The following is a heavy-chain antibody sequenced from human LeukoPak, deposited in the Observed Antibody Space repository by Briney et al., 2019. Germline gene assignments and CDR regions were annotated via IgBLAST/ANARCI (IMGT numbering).Heavy chain of an antibody. CDR3: ARLRGYSYGWKTLYYFDY. D-gene: IGHD5-18*01. CDR2: IYYSGST. CDR1: GGSISSSSYS. Sequence: PSETLSLTCTVSGGSISSSSYSWGWIRQPPGKGLEWIGSIYYSGSTYYNPSLKSRVTISVDTSKNQFSLKLSSVTAADTAVYYCARLRGYSYGWKTLYYFDYWGQGTLVTVSS. V-gene: IGHV4-39*01. J-gene: IGHJ4*02.